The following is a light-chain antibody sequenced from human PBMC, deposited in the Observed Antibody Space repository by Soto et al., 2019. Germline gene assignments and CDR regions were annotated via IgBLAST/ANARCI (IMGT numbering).Light chain of an antibody. V-gene: IGKV3-11*01. J-gene: IGKJ3*01. CDR1: QSVSSY. CDR3: QQRSNWPT. CDR2: DAS. Sequence: IMLTQAPATLFLSPGERATLSCRASQSVSSYLAWYQQKPGQAPRLLIYDASNRATGIPARFSGSGSGTDFTLTISSLEPEDFAVYYCQQRSNWPTFGPGTKVDIK.